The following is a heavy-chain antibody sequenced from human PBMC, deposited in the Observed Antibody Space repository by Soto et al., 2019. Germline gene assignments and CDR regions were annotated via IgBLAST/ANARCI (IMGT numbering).Heavy chain of an antibody. CDR1: GYTFTSYY. CDR3: ARGPRLVDAFDI. V-gene: IGHV1-46*03. Sequence: QVQLVQSGAEVKKPGASVKVSCKASGYTFTSYYMHWVRQAPGQGLEWMGIINPSGGSTSYAQKFQGRVTMTRDTSTSPVYMELSGLRSEDPAVYYCARGPRLVDAFDIWGQGTMVPVSS. J-gene: IGHJ3*02. D-gene: IGHD6-19*01. CDR2: INPSGGST.